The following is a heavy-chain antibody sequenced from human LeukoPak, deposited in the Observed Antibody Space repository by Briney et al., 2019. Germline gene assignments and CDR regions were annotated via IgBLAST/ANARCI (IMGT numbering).Heavy chain of an antibody. J-gene: IGHJ6*02. V-gene: IGHV3-15*01. CDR1: GFTFSNAW. CDR2: IKSKTDGGTT. CDR3: TRQEGYSSSWPGNYYYYYGMDV. D-gene: IGHD6-13*01. Sequence: GGSLRLSCAASGFTFSNAWMSWVRQAPGKGLEWVGRIKSKTDGGTTDYAAPVKGRFTISRDDSKNTAYLQMNSLKTEDTAVYYCTRQEGYSSSWPGNYYYYYGMDVWGQGTTVTVSS.